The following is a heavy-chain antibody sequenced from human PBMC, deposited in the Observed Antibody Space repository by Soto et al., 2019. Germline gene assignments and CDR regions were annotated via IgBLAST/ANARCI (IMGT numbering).Heavy chain of an antibody. CDR1: GYTFTSYA. Sequence: ASVKVSCKASGYTFTSYAMHWVRQAPGQRLEWMGWINAGNGNTKYSQKFKGRVTITRDTSASTAYMELSSLRSEDTAVYYCARDQIPVYYYDSSGYYWGSPYNWFDPWGQGTLVTVSS. CDR3: ARDQIPVYYYDSSGYYWGSPYNWFDP. V-gene: IGHV1-3*01. CDR2: INAGNGNT. J-gene: IGHJ5*02. D-gene: IGHD3-22*01.